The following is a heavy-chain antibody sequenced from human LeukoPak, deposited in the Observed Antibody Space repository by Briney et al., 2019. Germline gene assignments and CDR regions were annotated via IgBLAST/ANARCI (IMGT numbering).Heavy chain of an antibody. Sequence: SETLSLTCAVSGGSISSSNWWSWVRQPPGKGLEWIGEIYHSGSTNYNPSLKSRVTISVDKSKNQFSLKLSSVTTADTAVYYCARRVVASYYFDYWGQGTLVTVSS. D-gene: IGHD2-15*01. CDR2: IYHSGST. V-gene: IGHV4-4*02. CDR1: GGSISSSNW. J-gene: IGHJ4*02. CDR3: ARRVVASYYFDY.